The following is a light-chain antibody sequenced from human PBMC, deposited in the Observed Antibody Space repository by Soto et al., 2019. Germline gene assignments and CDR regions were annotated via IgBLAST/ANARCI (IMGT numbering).Light chain of an antibody. V-gene: IGKV1-39*01. CDR3: QQSYSTSWT. CDR1: QSISSY. J-gene: IGKJ1*01. Sequence: DIQMTQSPSSLSASVGDRVTITCRASQSISSYLNWYQQKPGKAPKLLIYAASSLQSGVPSRLSGSGSVTDFTLTISSLQPEDFATYYCQQSYSTSWTFGQGTKVDIK. CDR2: AAS.